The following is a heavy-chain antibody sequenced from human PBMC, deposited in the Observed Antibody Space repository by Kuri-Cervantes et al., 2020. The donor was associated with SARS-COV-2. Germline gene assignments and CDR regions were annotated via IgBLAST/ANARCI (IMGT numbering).Heavy chain of an antibody. D-gene: IGHD2-2*02. J-gene: IGHJ5*02. V-gene: IGHV3-23*01. Sequence: GGSLRLSCAASGFTFSNYAMSWVRQAPGKGLEWVSVISYHGHDTYYADSVKGRFTISRDSSKDTLYLQMNSLRAEDTAIYYCAKDLTFVVAAPAVIRATKALPITWGQGTLVTVSS. CDR1: GFTFSNYA. CDR2: ISYHGHDT. CDR3: AKDLTFVVAAPAVIRATKALPIT.